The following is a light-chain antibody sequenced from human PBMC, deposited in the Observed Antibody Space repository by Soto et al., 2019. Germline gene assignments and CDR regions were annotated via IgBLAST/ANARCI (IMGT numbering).Light chain of an antibody. CDR2: WAS. Sequence: DIVMTQSPDSLSVSLGERATFSCKSSQTLLYNSNNKNYLAWFQQKPGLPPKLLIYWASTRNSGVPGRFSGSGSGTDFTLTISNLQAEDVAIYYCQQYYHVPVTFGQGTRLEI. V-gene: IGKV4-1*01. CDR3: QQYYHVPVT. J-gene: IGKJ5*01. CDR1: QTLLYNSNNKNY.